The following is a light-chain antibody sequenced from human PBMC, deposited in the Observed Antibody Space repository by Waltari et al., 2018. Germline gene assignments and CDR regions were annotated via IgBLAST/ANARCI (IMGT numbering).Light chain of an antibody. CDR2: DAS. CDR1: HDISNY. Sequence: DIQMTQSPSSLSASVGDRVTITCQASHDISNYLNWYQQKPGKAPKLLIYDASNLETGVPSRFSGSGSGTDFSFTISSLQPEDIATYYCQQFDNLVYTFGQGTKLEIK. J-gene: IGKJ2*01. V-gene: IGKV1-33*01. CDR3: QQFDNLVYT.